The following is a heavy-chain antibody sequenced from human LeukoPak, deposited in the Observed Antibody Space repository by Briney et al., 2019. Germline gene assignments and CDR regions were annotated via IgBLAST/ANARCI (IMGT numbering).Heavy chain of an antibody. V-gene: IGHV4-31*03. J-gene: IGHJ3*02. D-gene: IGHD2-15*01. CDR3: ARLVVYSFDI. CDR2: IYYSGST. Sequence: SETLPLTCTVSGGSISSGGYYWSWIRQHPGKGLEWIGYIYYSGSTYYNPSLKSRVTISVDTSKNQFSLKLSSVTAADTAVYYCARLVVYSFDIWGQGTMVTVSS. CDR1: GGSISSGGYY.